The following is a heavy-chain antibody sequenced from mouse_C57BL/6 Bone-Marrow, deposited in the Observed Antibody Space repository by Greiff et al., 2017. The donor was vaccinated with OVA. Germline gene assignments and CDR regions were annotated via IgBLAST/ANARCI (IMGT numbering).Heavy chain of an antibody. J-gene: IGHJ3*01. Sequence: VKQRPGRGLEWIGRIDPNSGGTKYNEKFKSKATLTVDKPSSTAYMQLSSLTSEDSAVYYCARSGDGRVLFAYWGQGTLVTVSA. V-gene: IGHV1-72*01. CDR3: ARSGDGRVLFAY. D-gene: IGHD1-1*02. CDR2: IDPNSGGT.